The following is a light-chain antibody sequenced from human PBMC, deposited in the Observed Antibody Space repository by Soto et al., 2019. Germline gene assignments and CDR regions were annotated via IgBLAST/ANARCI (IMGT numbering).Light chain of an antibody. CDR2: GAS. CDR3: QHYDSYRGS. J-gene: IGKJ2*01. Sequence: EIVMTQSPATLSVSPGERATLSCRASQSVSSNLAWYQQKPGQAPRLLIYGASTRATGIPARFSGSGSGTDFTLTISSLQPDDSATYYCQHYDSYRGSFGQGTKVDI. CDR1: QSVSSN. V-gene: IGKV3-15*01.